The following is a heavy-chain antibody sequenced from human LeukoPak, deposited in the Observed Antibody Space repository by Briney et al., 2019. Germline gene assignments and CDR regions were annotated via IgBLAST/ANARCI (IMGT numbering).Heavy chain of an antibody. CDR1: GGSISSGSYD. Sequence: PSQTLSLTCTVSGGSISSGSYDWGWIRQPAGKGLEWIGRIYTSGSTNYNPSLKSRVTISVDTSKNQFSLKLSSVTAADTAVYYCAGGFEWALYYYYMDVWGKGTTVTVSS. CDR3: AGGFEWALYYYYMDV. V-gene: IGHV4-61*02. CDR2: IYTSGST. D-gene: IGHD3-10*01. J-gene: IGHJ6*03.